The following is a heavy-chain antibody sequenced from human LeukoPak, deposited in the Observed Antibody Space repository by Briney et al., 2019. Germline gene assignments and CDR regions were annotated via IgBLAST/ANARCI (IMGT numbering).Heavy chain of an antibody. CDR2: IYYSGST. CDR3: AAYYYGSGSYYRPQLYWYFDL. D-gene: IGHD3-10*01. V-gene: IGHV4-39*01. CDR1: GGSISSSSYY. Sequence: PSETLSLTCTVSGGSISSSSYYWGWIRQPPGKGLEWIGSIYYSGSTYYNPSLKSRVTISVDTSKNQFSLKLSSVTAADTAVYYCAAYYYGSGSYYRPQLYWYFDLWGRGTLVTVSS. J-gene: IGHJ2*01.